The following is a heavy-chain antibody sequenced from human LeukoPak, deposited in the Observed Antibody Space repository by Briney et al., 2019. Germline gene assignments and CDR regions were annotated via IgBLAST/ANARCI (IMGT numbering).Heavy chain of an antibody. CDR2: IWYDGSNK. Sequence: PGGSLRLSCAASGFTFSNHGMHWVRQAPGKGLERVAVIWYDGSNKFYADSVKGRFTISRDNSKNTLYVQMNSLRAADMAVYYCARDNADAFDIWGQGTMVTVSS. J-gene: IGHJ3*02. CDR3: ARDNADAFDI. V-gene: IGHV3-33*01. CDR1: GFTFSNHG.